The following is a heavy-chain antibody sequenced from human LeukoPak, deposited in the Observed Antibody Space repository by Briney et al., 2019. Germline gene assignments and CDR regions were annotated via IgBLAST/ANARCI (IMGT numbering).Heavy chain of an antibody. D-gene: IGHD3-9*01. CDR2: INWNGVST. J-gene: IGHJ4*02. CDR1: GFTFGDYG. Sequence: GGSLRLSCAASGFTFGDYGVIWVRRAPGKGLEWVSGINWNGVSTPYAASVKGRFTISRDNAKNSLSLQMNSLRVEDTAFYYCARSGDYDILTGYFDYWGQGTLVTVSS. V-gene: IGHV3-20*04. CDR3: ARSGDYDILTGYFDY.